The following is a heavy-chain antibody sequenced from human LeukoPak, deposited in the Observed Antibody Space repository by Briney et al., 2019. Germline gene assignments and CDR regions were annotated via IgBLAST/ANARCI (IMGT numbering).Heavy chain of an antibody. CDR2: ISGSGGST. CDR1: GFTFSSYA. D-gene: IGHD5-24*01. V-gene: IGHV3-23*01. J-gene: IGHJ4*02. Sequence: HPGGSLRLSCAASGFTFSSYAMSWVRQAPGKGLEWVSAISGSGGSTYYADSVKGRFTISRDNSKNTLYLQMNSLRAEDTAVYYCAKDLFALMALNYYFDYWGQGTLVTVSS. CDR3: AKDLFALMALNYYFDY.